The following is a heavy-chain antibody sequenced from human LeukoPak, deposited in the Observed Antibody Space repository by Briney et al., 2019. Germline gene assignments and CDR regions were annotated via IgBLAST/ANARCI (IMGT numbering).Heavy chain of an antibody. CDR2: IRFDGGKK. V-gene: IGHV3-30*02. D-gene: IGHD3-10*01. CDR3: ARDRSGLWFGELSFDY. Sequence: GGSLRLSCAASGFIFNTFGMHWVRQAPGRGLEWVAYIRFDGGKKDNADSVKGRFTISRDNSKNTLYLQMNSLRPEDTAAYYCARDRSGLWFGELSFDYWGQGTLVTVSS. CDR1: GFIFNTFG. J-gene: IGHJ4*02.